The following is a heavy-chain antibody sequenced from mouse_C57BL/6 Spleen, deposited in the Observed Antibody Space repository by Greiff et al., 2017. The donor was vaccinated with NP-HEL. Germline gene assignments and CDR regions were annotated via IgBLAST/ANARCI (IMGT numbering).Heavy chain of an antibody. CDR2: ISGGGGNT. J-gene: IGHJ2*01. CDR3: ASYYGSSYFDY. Sequence: EVKLVESGGGLVKPGGSLKLSCAASGFTFSSYTMSWVRQTPEKRLEWVATISGGGGNTYYPDSVKGRFTISRDNAKNTLYLQMSSLRSEDTALYYCASYYGSSYFDYWGQGTTLTVSS. D-gene: IGHD1-1*01. V-gene: IGHV5-9*01. CDR1: GFTFSSYT.